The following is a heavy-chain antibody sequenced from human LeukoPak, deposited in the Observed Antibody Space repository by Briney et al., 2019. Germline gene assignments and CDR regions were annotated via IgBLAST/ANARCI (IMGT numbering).Heavy chain of an antibody. Sequence: GGSLRLSCAASGFTFSSYSMNWVRRAPGKGLEWVSYISSSSNTIYYADSVKGRFTISRDNAKSSLYLQMNSLRDEDTALYYCVTDTSMGGLFDYWGQGTLVTVSS. CDR1: GFTFSSYS. CDR2: ISSSSNTI. V-gene: IGHV3-48*02. CDR3: VTDTSMGGLFDY. J-gene: IGHJ4*02. D-gene: IGHD5-18*01.